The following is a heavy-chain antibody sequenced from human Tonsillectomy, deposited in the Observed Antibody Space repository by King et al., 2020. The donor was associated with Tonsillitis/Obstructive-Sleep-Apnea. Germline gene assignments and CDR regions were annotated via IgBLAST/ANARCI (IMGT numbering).Heavy chain of an antibody. J-gene: IGHJ4*02. CDR1: GGSISSFY. V-gene: IGHV4-59*01. Sequence: QLQESGPGLVKPSETLSLTCTVSGGSISSFYWSWIRQPPGKGLEWIGYIYYDGSTNYNPSLKSRVTISLDTSKNQFSLKLSSVTAADTAVYYCARVSYYDSSGYYLDYWGQGTLVTVSS. D-gene: IGHD3-22*01. CDR3: ARVSYYDSSGYYLDY. CDR2: IYYDGST.